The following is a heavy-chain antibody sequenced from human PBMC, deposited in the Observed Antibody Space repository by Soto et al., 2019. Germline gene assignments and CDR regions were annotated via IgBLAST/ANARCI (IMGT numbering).Heavy chain of an antibody. D-gene: IGHD6-13*01. CDR3: AKLAYSSTDY. V-gene: IGHV3-23*01. J-gene: IGHJ4*02. CDR2: ISATAGGT. Sequence: PGGSLRLSCAAFGFTLDNFSMNWVRQAPGKGLEWVAGISATAGGTYYANSVRGRFTISRDNSKKTVSLEMNSLTAEDTAVYYCAKLAYSSTDYWGQGTLVTISS. CDR1: GFTLDNFS.